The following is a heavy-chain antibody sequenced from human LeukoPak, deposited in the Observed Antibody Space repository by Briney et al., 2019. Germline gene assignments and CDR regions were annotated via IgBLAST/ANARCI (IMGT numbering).Heavy chain of an antibody. J-gene: IGHJ2*01. CDR1: GGSINNSSYF. CDR2: IYYRGST. V-gene: IGHV4-39*02. Sequence: SETLSLTCTVSGGSINNSSYFWGWIRQSPGKELEWIASIYYRGSTYYNPSLKSRATIFLDTSESQVSLRLYSVTAADTAVYYCARDQGSMIVVRTTNWYFDLWGRGTLVTVSS. CDR3: ARDQGSMIVVRTTNWYFDL. D-gene: IGHD3-22*01.